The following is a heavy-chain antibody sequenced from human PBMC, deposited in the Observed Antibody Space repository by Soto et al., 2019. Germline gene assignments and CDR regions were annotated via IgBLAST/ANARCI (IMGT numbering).Heavy chain of an antibody. J-gene: IGHJ4*02. V-gene: IGHV4-39*02. D-gene: IGHD3-10*01. CDR3: VSEDGWGGFDFDY. CDR2: IYYSVNT. CDR1: GGSISGSRFY. Sequence: WETLSLTCTVSGGSISGSRFYWAWIRQPPGEGLEWIANIYYSVNTHYNPALKSRVTISIDTSKNQFYLKLSSMTAADTAVYYCVSEDGWGGFDFDYWGQGALVTVSS.